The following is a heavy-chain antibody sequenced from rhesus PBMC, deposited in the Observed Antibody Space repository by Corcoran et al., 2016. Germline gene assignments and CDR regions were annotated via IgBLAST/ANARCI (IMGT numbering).Heavy chain of an antibody. D-gene: IGHD2-21*01. J-gene: IGHJ4*01. CDR1: GGSISGGYG. Sequence: QLQLQESGPGLVKPSETLSLTCAVSGGSISGGYGWSWIRQPPGKGLEWIGHIFGSIGSTYYNPSLKSRVTISTDTSKNQFSLKLSSVTAADTAVYYCARAYCTGSGCYFDYWGQGVLVTVSS. V-gene: IGHV4S7*01. CDR3: ARAYCTGSGCYFDY. CDR2: IFGSIGST.